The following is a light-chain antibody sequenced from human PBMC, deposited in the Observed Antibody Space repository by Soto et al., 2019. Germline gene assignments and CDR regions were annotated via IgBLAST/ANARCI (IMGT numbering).Light chain of an antibody. V-gene: IGKV3-20*01. CDR2: GAY. J-gene: IGKJ1*01. CDR1: QSLTSTY. CDR3: QQYVDSPWT. Sequence: EIVLTQSPGSLSLSPGERVTLSCRASQSLTSTYVAWYQQKLGQAPRLLIFGAYVRPTGVPDRFSGSGSGTDFTLTISRLEPEDSAVYFCQQYVDSPWTFGQGTKVEIK.